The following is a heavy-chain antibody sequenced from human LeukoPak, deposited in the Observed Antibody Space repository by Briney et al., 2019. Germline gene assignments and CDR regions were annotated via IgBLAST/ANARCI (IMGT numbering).Heavy chain of an antibody. J-gene: IGHJ6*02. D-gene: IGHD3-10*02. Sequence: SETLSLTCTVSGGSISSSSYYWGWIRQPPGKGLEWIGSIYYSGSTYYNPSLKSRVTISVDTSKNQFSLKLSSVTASDTAVYYCARHVRGSRTVYYYYGMDVWGQGTTVTVSS. CDR1: GGSISSSSYY. CDR3: ARHVRGSRTVYYYYGMDV. V-gene: IGHV4-39*01. CDR2: IYYSGST.